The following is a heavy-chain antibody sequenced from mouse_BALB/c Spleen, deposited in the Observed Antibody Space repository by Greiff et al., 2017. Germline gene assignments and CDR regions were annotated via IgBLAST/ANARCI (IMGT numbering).Heavy chain of an antibody. CDR2: ISYSGST. J-gene: IGHJ3*01. CDR1: GDSITSGY. V-gene: IGHV3-8*02. Sequence: VQLKQSGPSLVKPSQTLSLTCSVTGDSITSGYWNWIRKFPGNKLEYMGYISYSGSTYYNPSLKSRISITRDTSKNQYYLQLNSVTTEDTATYYCARGGYYYGSSYVAWFAYWGQGTLVTVSA. D-gene: IGHD1-1*01. CDR3: ARGGYYYGSSYVAWFAY.